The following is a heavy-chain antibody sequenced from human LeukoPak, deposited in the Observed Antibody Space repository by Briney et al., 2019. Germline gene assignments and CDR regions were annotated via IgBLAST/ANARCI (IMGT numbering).Heavy chain of an antibody. CDR3: AKDRGDGYNYDFDY. V-gene: IGHV3-30*18. CDR1: GFTFSSYG. CDR2: ISYDGSNK. J-gene: IGHJ4*02. D-gene: IGHD5-24*01. Sequence: GGSLRLSCAASGFTFSSYGMHWVRQAPGKGLEWVAVISYDGSNKYYADSVKGRFTISRDNSKNTLYLQMNSLRTEDTALYYCAKDRGDGYNYDFDYWGQGTLVTVSS.